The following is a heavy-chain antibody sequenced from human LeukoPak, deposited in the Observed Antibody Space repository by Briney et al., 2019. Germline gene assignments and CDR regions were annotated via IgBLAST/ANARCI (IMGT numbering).Heavy chain of an antibody. J-gene: IGHJ4*02. CDR3: TRGGSNFDY. CDR1: GGSISSYY. Sequence: SETLSLTCTVSGGSISSYYWSWVRQPPEKGLEWIGYIYYSGSTNYNPSLKSRVTISVDTSKNQFSLQLTSVAAADTAVYFCTRGGSNFDYWGQGTLVTVSS. V-gene: IGHV4-59*01. D-gene: IGHD3-10*01. CDR2: IYYSGST.